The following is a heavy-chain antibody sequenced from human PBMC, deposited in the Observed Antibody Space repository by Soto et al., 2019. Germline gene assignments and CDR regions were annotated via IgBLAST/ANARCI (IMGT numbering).Heavy chain of an antibody. Sequence: EVPLVESGGGWVQPGRSLRLSCAASGFTFDDYAMHWVRQAPGKGLEWVSGISWNSGSIGYAYSVKGRFTISRDNAKNSLYLQMNSLRAEDTALYYCAKEGDASYYDSSGYLGAFDIWGQGTMVTVSS. D-gene: IGHD3-22*01. CDR3: AKEGDASYYDSSGYLGAFDI. CDR2: ISWNSGSI. V-gene: IGHV3-9*01. J-gene: IGHJ3*02. CDR1: GFTFDDYA.